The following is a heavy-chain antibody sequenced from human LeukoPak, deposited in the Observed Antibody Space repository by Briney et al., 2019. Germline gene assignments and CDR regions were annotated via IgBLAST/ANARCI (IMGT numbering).Heavy chain of an antibody. CDR3: ASGRDSSKIGNF. CDR1: GFTISSDY. Sequence: GGSLRLSCAASGFTISSDYMSWVRQAPGKGPEWVSVIFGDGTIYYTDSVKGRFTISRDNSKNTLSLQMNSLITDDTAVYYCASGRDSSKIGNFWGRGTLVPVSS. J-gene: IGHJ4*02. CDR2: IFGDGTI. V-gene: IGHV3-53*01. D-gene: IGHD5-24*01.